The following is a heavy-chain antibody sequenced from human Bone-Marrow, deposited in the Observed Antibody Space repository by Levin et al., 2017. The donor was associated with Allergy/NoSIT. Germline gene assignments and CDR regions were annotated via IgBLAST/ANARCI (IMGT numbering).Heavy chain of an antibody. V-gene: IGHV3-9*01. CDR3: AKDIGPSYSSGRDWGNRGSDLSYYYGLDV. CDR1: GFPFDDFA. J-gene: IGHJ6*02. CDR2: ITWNSGFI. D-gene: IGHD3-22*01. Sequence: ALRLSCSASGFPFDDFAMHWVRQAPGKGLEWVSSITWNSGFIDYVDSVKGRFTVSRDNAKSSLILQMDSLRPEDTALYYCAKDIGPSYSSGRDWGNRGSDLSYYYGLDVWGQGTTVTVSS.